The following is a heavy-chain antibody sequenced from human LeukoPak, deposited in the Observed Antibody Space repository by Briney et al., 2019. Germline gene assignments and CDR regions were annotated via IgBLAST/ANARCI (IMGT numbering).Heavy chain of an antibody. CDR2: IIPIFGTA. V-gene: IGHV1-69*13. CDR1: GGTFSSYA. J-gene: IGHJ3*02. Sequence: SVKVSCKASGGTFSSYAISWVRQAPGQGLEWLGGIIPIFGTANYAQKFQGRVTITADESTSTAYMELSSLRSEDTAVYYCARATYYYDSSGYYYVPDAFDIWGQGTMVTVSS. CDR3: ARATYYYDSSGYYYVPDAFDI. D-gene: IGHD3-22*01.